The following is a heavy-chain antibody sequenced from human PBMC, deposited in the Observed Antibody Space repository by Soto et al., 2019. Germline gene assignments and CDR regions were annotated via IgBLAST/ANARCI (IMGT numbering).Heavy chain of an antibody. D-gene: IGHD3-10*01. CDR2: INQSGAT. J-gene: IGHJ4*02. Sequence: QLQQWGAGLLKPSESLSLTCAVYNGSFSKYYWNWMRQSPGKGLEWSGEINQSGATNYSPSLKGRVTISVDTAKNQFSLKLKSLTAADTAVYYCARGYYYASGSAFPYWGQGTLVSVSS. V-gene: IGHV4-34*01. CDR1: NGSFSKYY. CDR3: ARGYYYASGSAFPY.